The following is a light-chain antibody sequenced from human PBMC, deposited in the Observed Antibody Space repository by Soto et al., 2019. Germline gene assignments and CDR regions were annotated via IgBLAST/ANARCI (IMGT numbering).Light chain of an antibody. CDR2: DVS. CDR1: SSDIGGYEY. Sequence: QSVLTQPASVSGSPGQSITISCTGTSSDIGGYEYVSWYQQHPGKAPNLIIYDVSDRPSGVSNRFSGSKSGNTASLTISGLQAEDEAHYYCTSYTSDRTLVVFGGGTKLTVL. V-gene: IGLV2-14*01. J-gene: IGLJ2*01. CDR3: TSYTSDRTLVV.